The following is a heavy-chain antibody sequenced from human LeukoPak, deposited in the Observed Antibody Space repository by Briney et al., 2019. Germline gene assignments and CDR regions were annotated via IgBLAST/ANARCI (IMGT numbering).Heavy chain of an antibody. CDR3: ARVLKDEMGGYCSSTSCRPPYYYYGMDV. V-gene: IGHV1-18*01. D-gene: IGHD2-2*01. J-gene: IGHJ6*02. Sequence: ASVKVSCKASGYTFTSYGVSWVRQAPGQGLEWMGWISAYNGNTNYAQKLQGRVTMTTDTSTSTAYMELRSLRSDDTAVYYCARVLKDEMGGYCSSTSCRPPYYYYGMDVWGQGTTVTVSS. CDR2: ISAYNGNT. CDR1: GYTFTSYG.